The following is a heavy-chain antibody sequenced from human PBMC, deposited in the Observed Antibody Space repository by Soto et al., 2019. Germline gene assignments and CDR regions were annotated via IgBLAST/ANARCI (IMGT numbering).Heavy chain of an antibody. Sequence: PGGSLRLSCVVSGVTFRTYGIHWVRQAPGKGLEWVAVISYDGETKLYADSVKGRFTISKDTSKNTVFLQMNSLATEDTALYFCAKSDKGVFGVVMSPALDPFDVWGQGTLVTVSS. V-gene: IGHV3-30*18. D-gene: IGHD3-3*01. CDR2: ISYDGETK. CDR1: GVTFRTYG. CDR3: AKSDKGVFGVVMSPALDPFDV. J-gene: IGHJ3*01.